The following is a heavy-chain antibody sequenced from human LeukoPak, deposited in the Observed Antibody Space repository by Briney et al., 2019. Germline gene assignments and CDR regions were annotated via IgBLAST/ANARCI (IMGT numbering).Heavy chain of an antibody. J-gene: IGHJ4*02. CDR1: GGSISSYY. V-gene: IGHV4-59*12. CDR2: IYYSGST. D-gene: IGHD1-26*01. CDR3: ARGFMVARRRERQQSLDY. Sequence: TSETLSLTCTVSGGSISSYYWSWIRQPPGKGLEWIGYIYYSGSTNYNPSLKSRVTISVDTSKNQFSLKLSSVTAADTAVYYCARGFMVARRRERQQSLDYWGQGTLVTVSS.